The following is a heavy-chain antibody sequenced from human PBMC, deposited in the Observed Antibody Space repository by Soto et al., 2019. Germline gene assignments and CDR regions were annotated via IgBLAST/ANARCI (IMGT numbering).Heavy chain of an antibody. D-gene: IGHD1-26*01. V-gene: IGHV3-23*01. CDR2: ISGSGGST. CDR3: SKGRGSYYFFDP. J-gene: IGHJ5*02. Sequence: GGSLRLSCAASGFTFSSYAMSWVRQAPGKGLEWVSAISGSGGSTYYADSEKGRITISRDNSKNTLYLQMNSLRAEATAVYSWSKGRGSYYFFDPWGQGTLFPVSS. CDR1: GFTFSSYA.